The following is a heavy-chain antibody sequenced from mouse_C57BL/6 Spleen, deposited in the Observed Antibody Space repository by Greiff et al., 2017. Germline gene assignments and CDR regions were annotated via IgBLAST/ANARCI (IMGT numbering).Heavy chain of an antibody. D-gene: IGHD1-1*01. Sequence: EVQGVESGGGLVKPGGSLKLSCAASGFTFSDYGMHWVRQAPEQGLEWVAYISSGSSTIYYADTVKGRFTISRDNAKNTLFLQMTSLRSEDTAMXYCARGFEYDGSSYVDSWGTGTTLTVSS. CDR2: ISSGSSTI. CDR1: GFTFSDYG. V-gene: IGHV5-17*01. CDR3: ARGFEYDGSSYVDS. J-gene: IGHJ2*01.